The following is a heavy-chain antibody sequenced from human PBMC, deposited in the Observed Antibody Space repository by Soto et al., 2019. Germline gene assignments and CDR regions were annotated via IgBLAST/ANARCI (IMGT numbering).Heavy chain of an antibody. CDR1: GGSISSYY. D-gene: IGHD5-18*01. CDR3: ARDDYSYGYFDY. Sequence: QVQLQESGPGLVKPSETLSLTCTVSGGSISSYYWSWIRQPPGKGLEWIGYIYYSGSTNYNPSLKGRXXIXVXXSKNQFSLKLSSVTAADTAVYYCARDDYSYGYFDYWGQGTLVTVSS. V-gene: IGHV4-59*01. J-gene: IGHJ4*02. CDR2: IYYSGST.